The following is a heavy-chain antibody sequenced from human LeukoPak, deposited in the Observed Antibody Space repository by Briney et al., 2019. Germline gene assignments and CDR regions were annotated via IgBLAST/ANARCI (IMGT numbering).Heavy chain of an antibody. CDR3: ARDPGQLRVGATGGAFDI. V-gene: IGHV4-59*01. Sequence: PSETLSLTCTVSGHSISRYHWSGLRRPPGKGLVWIGYNYYSGSTNYNPSPKSRVTISVETSKNQFSLKLSSVTAADTAVYYCARDPGQLRVGATGGAFDIWGQGTMVTVSS. CDR1: GHSISRYH. D-gene: IGHD1-26*01. J-gene: IGHJ3*02. CDR2: NYYSGST.